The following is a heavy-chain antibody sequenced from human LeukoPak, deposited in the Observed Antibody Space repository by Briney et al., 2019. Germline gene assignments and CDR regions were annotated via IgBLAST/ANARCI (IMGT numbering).Heavy chain of an antibody. Sequence: SETLSLTCTVSGGSISSGGYYGSWIRQHPGKGLEWIGYIYYSGSTYYNPSLKSRVTISVDTSKNQFSLKLSSVTAADTAVYYCARASMVRGLYFDYWGREPWSPSPQ. CDR1: GGSISSGGYY. CDR2: IYYSGST. CDR3: ARASMVRGLYFDY. V-gene: IGHV4-31*03. J-gene: IGHJ4*02. D-gene: IGHD3-10*01.